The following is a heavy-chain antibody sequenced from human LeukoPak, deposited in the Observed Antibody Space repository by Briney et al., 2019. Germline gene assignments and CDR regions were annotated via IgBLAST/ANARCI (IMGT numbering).Heavy chain of an antibody. D-gene: IGHD3-3*01. Sequence: GGSLRLSYAPSGFTFSSYEMNWVRQAPGKGLEWVSYISSSGSTIYYADSVKGRFTISRDNSKNTLYLQMNSLRAEDTAVYYCAKGALYDFWRGFYYFDYWGQGTLVTVSS. J-gene: IGHJ4*02. CDR1: GFTFSSYE. CDR2: ISSSGSTI. CDR3: AKGALYDFWRGFYYFDY. V-gene: IGHV3-48*03.